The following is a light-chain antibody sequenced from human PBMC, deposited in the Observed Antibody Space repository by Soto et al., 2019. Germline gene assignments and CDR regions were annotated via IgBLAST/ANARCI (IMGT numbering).Light chain of an antibody. CDR1: SSDVGAYDY. V-gene: IGLV2-14*01. CDR3: SSYTGSSTLVV. J-gene: IGLJ2*01. CDR2: DVT. Sequence: QSALTQPASVSGSPGQSITISCTGTSSDVGAYDYVSWYQQHPGKAPKLMIYDVTNRPSGVSNRSSGSKSGNTASLTISGLQAEDEADYYCSSYTGSSTLVVFGGGTKLTVL.